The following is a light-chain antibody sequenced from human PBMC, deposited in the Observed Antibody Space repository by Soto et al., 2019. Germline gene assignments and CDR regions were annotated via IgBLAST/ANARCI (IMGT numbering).Light chain of an antibody. CDR1: QSVSSSH. CDR3: QQRSNWPIT. CDR2: SAS. J-gene: IGKJ5*01. Sequence: IGLTSSPGNLSFWLWQSSTLCFSSSQSVSSSHLAWYQQKPGQAPRLLIYSASSRATGIPDRFSGSGPGTDFTLTISSLEPEDFALYYCQQRSNWPITVGQGTRLEIK. V-gene: IGKV3D-20*02.